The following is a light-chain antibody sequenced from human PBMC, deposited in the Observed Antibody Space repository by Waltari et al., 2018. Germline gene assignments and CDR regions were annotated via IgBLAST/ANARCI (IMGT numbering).Light chain of an antibody. CDR2: EVS. CDR1: SNDGGGSGY. J-gene: IGLJ1*01. V-gene: IGLV2-14*01. CDR3: SSHTSTVPHV. Sequence: QSALTQPASVSGSPGQSVSISCTGTSNDGGGSGYVSWYQQFPGKAPKLMIYEVSYRPSGVSSRFSGSKSGNTASLTISGLQAEDEAVYYCSSHTSTVPHVFGTGTKVTVV.